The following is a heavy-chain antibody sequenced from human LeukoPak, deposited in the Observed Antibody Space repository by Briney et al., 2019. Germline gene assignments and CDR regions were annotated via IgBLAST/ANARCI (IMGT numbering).Heavy chain of an antibody. J-gene: IGHJ6*03. Sequence: SETLSLTCTVSGGSISSCYWSWIRQPAGKGLEWIGRIYTSGSTNYNPSLKSRVTMSVDTSKDQFSLKLSSVTAADTAVYYCAXAVESDSSGQDYYYYYYMDVWGKGTTVTISS. V-gene: IGHV4-4*07. CDR1: GGSISSCY. D-gene: IGHD6-19*01. CDR2: IYTSGST. CDR3: AXAVESDSSGQDYYYYYYMDV.